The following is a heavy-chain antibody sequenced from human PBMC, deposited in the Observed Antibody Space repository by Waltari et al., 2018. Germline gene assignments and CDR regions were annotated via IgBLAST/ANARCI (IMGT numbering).Heavy chain of an antibody. D-gene: IGHD5-18*01. CDR2: ISGSGGKT. J-gene: IGHJ4*02. Sequence: EVQLVESGGGLVQPGGSLRLSCAASGFTFSSYGMNWVRQGAGKGLEWVSGISGSGGKTYYADSVKGRFTISRDNSKSTLSLQMNSVRADDTAVYYCARGAAYSRFDYWGQGTLVIVSS. CDR3: ARGAAYSRFDY. V-gene: IGHV3-23*04. CDR1: GFTFSSYG.